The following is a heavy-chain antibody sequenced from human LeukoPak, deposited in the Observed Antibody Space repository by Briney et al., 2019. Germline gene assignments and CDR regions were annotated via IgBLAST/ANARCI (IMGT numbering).Heavy chain of an antibody. D-gene: IGHD3-22*01. J-gene: IGHJ4*02. CDR1: GGSISSSSYW. V-gene: IGHV4-39*01. CDR2: IYYSGST. CDR3: ARNYYESSGYYPWNFDY. Sequence: PSETLSLTCTVSGGSISSSSYWWDWIRQPPGKGLEWIANIYYSGSTHYNPSLKSRVTISIEKSKNQFSLKLSSVTAADTAVYYCARNYYESSGYYPWNFDYWGQGTLVTVSS.